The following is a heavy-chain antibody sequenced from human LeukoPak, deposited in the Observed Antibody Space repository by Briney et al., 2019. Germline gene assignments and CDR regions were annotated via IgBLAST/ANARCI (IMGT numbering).Heavy chain of an antibody. J-gene: IGHJ4*02. CDR1: GRPISSSRYH. V-gene: IGHV4-39*07. CDR2: VCYSWRT. D-gene: IGHD2-21*01. CDR3: FFSRRGPHTRSFDY. Sequence: SDTLTLTCTVSGRPISSSRYHWPGIRQPPAKGLERIGSVCYSWRTHYNQSLTSRGTISVDTSKNQFSLKLSSVTAADTAVYYCFFSRRGPHTRSFDYWGQGTLVTVSS.